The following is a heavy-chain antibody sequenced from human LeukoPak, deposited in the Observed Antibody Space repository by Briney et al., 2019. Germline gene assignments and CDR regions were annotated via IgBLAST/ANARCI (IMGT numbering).Heavy chain of an antibody. CDR2: IKQDGSEK. CDR1: GFTFSSYW. V-gene: IGHV3-7*01. D-gene: IGHD1-1*01. CDR3: ARTTGTTYYYYYMDV. Sequence: GGSLRLPCAASGFTFSSYWMSWVRQAPGKGLEWMANIKQDGSEKYYVDSVKGRFTISRDNAKNSLYLQMNSLRAEDTAVYYCARTTGTTYYYYYMDVWGKGTTVTVSS. J-gene: IGHJ6*03.